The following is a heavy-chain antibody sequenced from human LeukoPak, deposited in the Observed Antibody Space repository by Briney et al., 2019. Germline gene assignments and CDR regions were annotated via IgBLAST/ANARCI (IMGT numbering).Heavy chain of an antibody. V-gene: IGHV1-69*05. Sequence: SVKVSCKASGGTFSSYAISWVRQAPGQGLEWMGGIIPIFGTANYAQKFQGRVTITTDESTSTAYMELSSLRSEDTAVYYCAGEGRWLRTNPYFDYWGQGTLVTVSS. D-gene: IGHD5-24*01. CDR1: GGTFSSYA. J-gene: IGHJ4*02. CDR3: AGEGRWLRTNPYFDY. CDR2: IIPIFGTA.